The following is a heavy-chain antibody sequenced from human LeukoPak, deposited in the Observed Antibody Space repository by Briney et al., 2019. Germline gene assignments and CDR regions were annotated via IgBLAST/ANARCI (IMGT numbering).Heavy chain of an antibody. D-gene: IGHD3-9*01. CDR1: GFTFSSYA. CDR2: ISGSGGST. CDR3: AKERRYFDWLLSSSALDY. V-gene: IGHV3-23*01. J-gene: IGHJ4*02. Sequence: GGSLRLSCAASGFTFSSYAMSWVRQAPGKGLEWVSAISGSGGSTYYADSVKGRSTISRDNSKNTLYLQMNSLRAEETAVYYCAKERRYFDWLLSSSALDYWGQGTLVTVSS.